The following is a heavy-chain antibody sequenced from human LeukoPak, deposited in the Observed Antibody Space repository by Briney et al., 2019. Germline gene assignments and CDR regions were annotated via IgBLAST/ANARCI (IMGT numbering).Heavy chain of an antibody. J-gene: IGHJ3*02. Sequence: KPSETLSLTCTVSGGSISSYYWSWIRQPAGKGLEWIGRIYTSGRTNYNPSLKSRVTMSLDTSKNQFSLKLSSVTAADTAVYYCARYKKLKLGKDAFDIWGQGTMVTVSS. V-gene: IGHV4-4*07. CDR1: GGSISSYY. CDR3: ARYKKLKLGKDAFDI. CDR2: IYTSGRT. D-gene: IGHD7-27*01.